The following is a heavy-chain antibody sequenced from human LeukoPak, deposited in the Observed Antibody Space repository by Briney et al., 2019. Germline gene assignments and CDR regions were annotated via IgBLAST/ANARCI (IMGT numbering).Heavy chain of an antibody. Sequence: PSETLSLTCAVYGGSFSGYYWSWIRQPPGKGLEWIGEINHSGSTNYNPSLKSRVTISVDTSKNQFSLKLSSVTAADTAVYYCARVGVPTGWFDPWGQGTLVTVSS. V-gene: IGHV4-34*01. CDR2: INHSGST. D-gene: IGHD3-16*01. J-gene: IGHJ5*02. CDR3: ARVGVPTGWFDP. CDR1: GGSFSGYY.